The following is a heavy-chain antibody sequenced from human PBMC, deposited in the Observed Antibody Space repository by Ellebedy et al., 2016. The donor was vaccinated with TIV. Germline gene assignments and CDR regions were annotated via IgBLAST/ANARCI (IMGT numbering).Heavy chain of an antibody. J-gene: IGHJ5*01. CDR3: ARRGSYGDYAVQVNSWFDS. Sequence: PGGSLRLSCAASGFTFSSFTMNWVRQAPGKGLEWVSSISSSGTYIHYGDSVKGRFTISRDNVHNSLFLQMNSLRAEDTAVYFCARRGSYGDYAVQVNSWFDSWGQGTLVTVS. V-gene: IGHV3-21*01. CDR2: ISSSGTYI. D-gene: IGHD4-17*01. CDR1: GFTFSSFT.